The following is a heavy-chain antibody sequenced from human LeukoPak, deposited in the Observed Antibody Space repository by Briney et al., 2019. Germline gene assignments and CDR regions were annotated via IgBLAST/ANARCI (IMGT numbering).Heavy chain of an antibody. D-gene: IGHD3-16*01. Sequence: ASVKVSCKASGYTFTSYDINWVRQATGQRLEWMGWMNPNSGNTGYAQKFQGRVTMTRNTSISTAYMELSSLRSEDTAVYYCARAFSNYYYYYGMDVWGQGTTVTVSS. CDR2: MNPNSGNT. V-gene: IGHV1-8*01. J-gene: IGHJ6*02. CDR3: ARAFSNYYYYYGMDV. CDR1: GYTFTSYD.